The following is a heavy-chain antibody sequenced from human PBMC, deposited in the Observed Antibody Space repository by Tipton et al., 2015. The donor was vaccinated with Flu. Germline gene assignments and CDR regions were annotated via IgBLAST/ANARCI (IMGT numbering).Heavy chain of an antibody. J-gene: IGHJ4*02. CDR3: AGAGGYSSN. V-gene: IGHV3-53*01. D-gene: IGHD3-16*02. CDR1: GFTVSNNL. CDR2: IYGGGST. Sequence: GSLRLSCAASGFTVSNNLMNWVRQAPGKGLELVSVIYGGGSTYYADSVKGRFTISRDSSKNTLYLQMNSLRADDTAVYYCAGAGGYSSNWGQGTLVTVSS.